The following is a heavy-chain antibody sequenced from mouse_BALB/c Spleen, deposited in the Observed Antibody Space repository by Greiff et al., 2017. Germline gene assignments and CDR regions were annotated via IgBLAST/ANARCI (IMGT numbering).Heavy chain of an antibody. CDR1: GYTFTSYW. CDR2: ITPSNGRT. V-gene: IGHV1S81*02. J-gene: IGHJ4*01. Sequence: QVQLQQPGAELVKPGASVKLSCKASGYTFTSYWMHWVKQRPGQGLEWIGEITPSNGRTNYNEKFKSKATLTVDKSSSTAYMQLSSLTSEDSAVYYCARTPYAMDYRGQGTSVTVSS. CDR3: ARTPYAMDY.